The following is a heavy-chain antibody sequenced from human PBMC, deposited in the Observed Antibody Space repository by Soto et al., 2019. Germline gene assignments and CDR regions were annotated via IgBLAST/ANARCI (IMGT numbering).Heavy chain of an antibody. D-gene: IGHD3-16*02. CDR3: ARGAIWGSYHAGRAY. CDR2: INPNSGGT. V-gene: IGHV1-2*02. CDR1: GYTFTGYY. J-gene: IGHJ4*02. Sequence: QVQLVQSGAEVKKPGASVKVSCKASGYTFTGYYMHWVRQAPGQGLDWMGWINPNSGGTDYAQKCQGRVTLTKDTSISTAYMELSSLMSDDTAVYYCARGAIWGSYHAGRAYWGQGTLVTVSS.